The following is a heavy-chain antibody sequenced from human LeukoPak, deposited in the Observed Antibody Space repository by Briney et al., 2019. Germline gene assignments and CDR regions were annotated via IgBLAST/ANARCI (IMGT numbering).Heavy chain of an antibody. Sequence: PGRSLRLSCAASGFTFDDYAMHWVRQAPGKGLEWVSGISWSSGSIGYADSVKGRFTISRDNAKNSLYLQMNSLRAEDTALYYCARYTIRYYYDSSTLSFFDYWGQGTLVTVSS. D-gene: IGHD3-22*01. J-gene: IGHJ4*02. CDR3: ARYTIRYYYDSSTLSFFDY. CDR1: GFTFDDYA. V-gene: IGHV3-9*01. CDR2: ISWSSGSI.